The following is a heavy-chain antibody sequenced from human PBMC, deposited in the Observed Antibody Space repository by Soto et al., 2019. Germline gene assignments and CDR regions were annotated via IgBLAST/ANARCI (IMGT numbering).Heavy chain of an antibody. Sequence: GASVKVSCKASGGTFSSYAISWVRQAPGQGLEWMGGIIPIFGTANYAQKFQGRVTITADESTSTAYMELSSLRSEDTAVYYCASIQRRFDNWFAPWGQGTLVTVSS. J-gene: IGHJ5*02. D-gene: IGHD3-10*01. CDR3: ASIQRRFDNWFAP. V-gene: IGHV1-69*13. CDR2: IIPIFGTA. CDR1: GGTFSSYA.